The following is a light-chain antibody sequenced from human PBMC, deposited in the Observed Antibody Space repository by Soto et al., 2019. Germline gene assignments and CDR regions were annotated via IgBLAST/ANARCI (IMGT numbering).Light chain of an antibody. CDR2: NNN. J-gene: IGLJ2*01. V-gene: IGLV1-44*01. Sequence: QSALTQPPSASGTPGQRVTISCSGSSSNIETNTVDWYQHLPGTAPKVLIFNNNQRPSGVPDRFSGSKPGTSASLAISGLQSEDEADYYCAVWDDSLSGMVFGGGTQLTVL. CDR3: AVWDDSLSGMV. CDR1: SSNIETNT.